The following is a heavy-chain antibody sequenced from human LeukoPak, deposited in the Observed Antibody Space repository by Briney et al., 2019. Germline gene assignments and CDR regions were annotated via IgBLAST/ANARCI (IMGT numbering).Heavy chain of an antibody. J-gene: IGHJ4*02. Sequence: GGSLTLSCAVSGLTFTNAWLIWVRQAPGEGREWGGRIKTKTEGATTDYAAPVKGIFTISRDDSQNMLYLQMSSLKSEDTVLYYCAAWAGLSGDYYFDYWGQGTLVTVSS. V-gene: IGHV3-15*01. CDR2: IKTKTEGATT. D-gene: IGHD1-26*01. CDR1: GLTFTNAW. CDR3: AAWAGLSGDYYFDY.